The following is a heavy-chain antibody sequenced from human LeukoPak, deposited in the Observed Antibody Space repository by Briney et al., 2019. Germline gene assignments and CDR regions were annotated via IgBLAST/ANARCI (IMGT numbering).Heavy chain of an antibody. CDR3: ARDSFETDIDY. J-gene: IGHJ4*02. D-gene: IGHD1-14*01. V-gene: IGHV3-7*01. CDR2: IKEDGSEQ. CDR1: GFSFSRYW. Sequence: GGSLRLSCVASGFSFSRYWMSWVRQAPGKGLEWVANIKEDGSEQYYADSLKGRFTISRDNVKNSLYLHINSLRAEDMAVYYCARDSFETDIDYWGQGTLVTVSS.